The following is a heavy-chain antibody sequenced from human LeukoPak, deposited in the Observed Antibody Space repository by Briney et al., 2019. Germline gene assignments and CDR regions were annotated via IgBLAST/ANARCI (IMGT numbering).Heavy chain of an antibody. J-gene: IGHJ5*02. CDR2: INHSGST. V-gene: IGHV4-34*01. CDR3: ARSWGSSGWYNWFDP. D-gene: IGHD6-19*01. CDR1: GGSFSGYY. Sequence: SETLSLTCAVYGGSFSGYYWSWIRQPPGKGLVWIGEINHSGSTNYNPSLKSRVTISVDTSKNQFSLKLSSVTAADTAVYYCARSWGSSGWYNWFDPWGQGTLVTVSS.